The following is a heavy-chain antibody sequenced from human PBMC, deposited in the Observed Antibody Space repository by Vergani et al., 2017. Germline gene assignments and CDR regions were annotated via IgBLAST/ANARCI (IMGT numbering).Heavy chain of an antibody. V-gene: IGHV3-23*01. CDR1: GFTFSSYA. CDR2: ISGSGGST. CDR3: AKDPAVAGTNYFYY. D-gene: IGHD6-19*01. Sequence: EVQLLESGGGLVQPGGSLRLSCAASGFTFSSYAMSWVRQAPGKGLEWVSTISGSGGSTYYADSVKGRFTISRDNSRNTLYLQMNSLRAEDTAVYYCAKDPAVAGTNYFYYWGQGTRVTVSS. J-gene: IGHJ4*02.